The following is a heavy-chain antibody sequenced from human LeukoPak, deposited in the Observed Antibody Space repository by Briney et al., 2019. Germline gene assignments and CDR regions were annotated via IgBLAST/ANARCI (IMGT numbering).Heavy chain of an antibody. J-gene: IGHJ4*02. CDR3: ARGTVTTRIDY. D-gene: IGHD4-11*01. CDR2: ISAYNGNT. V-gene: IGHV1-18*04. CDR1: GYTFTGYY. Sequence: ASVKVSCKASGYTFTGYYMHWVRQAPGQGLEWMGWISAYNGNTNYAQKLQGRVTMTTDTSTSTAYMELRSLRSDDTAVYYCARGTVTTRIDYWGQGTLVTVSS.